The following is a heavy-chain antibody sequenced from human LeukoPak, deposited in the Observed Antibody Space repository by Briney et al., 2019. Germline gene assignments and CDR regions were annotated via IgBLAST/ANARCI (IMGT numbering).Heavy chain of an antibody. CDR2: INPNSGGT. CDR1: GYTFTGYY. Sequence: GASVKVSCKASGYTFTGYYMHWVRQAPGRGLEWMGWINPNSGGTNYAQKFQGWVTMTRDTSISTAYMELSRLRSDDTAVYYCVRDTSGYDEAYYFDYWGQGTLVTVAS. CDR3: VRDTSGYDEAYYFDY. J-gene: IGHJ4*02. D-gene: IGHD5-12*01. V-gene: IGHV1-2*04.